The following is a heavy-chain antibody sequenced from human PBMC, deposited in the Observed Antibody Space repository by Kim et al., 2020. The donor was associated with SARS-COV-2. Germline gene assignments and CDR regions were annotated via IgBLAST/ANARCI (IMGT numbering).Heavy chain of an antibody. J-gene: IGHJ6*02. D-gene: IGHD3-10*02. CDR1: GGSISSSSYY. V-gene: IGHV4-39*01. CDR3: ARHVYEPPVRGVISRRMDV. Sequence: SETLSLTCTVSGGSISSSSYYWGWIRQPPGKGLEWIGSMYYSGGTYYNPSLKSRVTISVDTSKNQFSLKLSSVTAADTAVYYCARHVYEPPVRGVISRRMDVWGQGTTVTVSS. CDR2: MYYSGGT.